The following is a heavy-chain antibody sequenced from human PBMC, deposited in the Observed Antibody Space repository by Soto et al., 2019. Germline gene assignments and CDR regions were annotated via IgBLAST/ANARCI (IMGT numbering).Heavy chain of an antibody. J-gene: IGHJ4*02. CDR3: ASSDYDILTGYYSNPFDY. CDR2: IYYSGST. CDR1: GGSISSGDYY. V-gene: IGHV4-30-4*01. Sequence: SETLSLTCTVSGGSISSGDYYWSWIRQPPGKGLEWIGYIYYSGSTYYNPSLKSRVTIPVDTPKNQFSLKLRSVTAADTALYYSASSDYDILTGYYSNPFDYWGQGTLVTVSS. D-gene: IGHD3-9*01.